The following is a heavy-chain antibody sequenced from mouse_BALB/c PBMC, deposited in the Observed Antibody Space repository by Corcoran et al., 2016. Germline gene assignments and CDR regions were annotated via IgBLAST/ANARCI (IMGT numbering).Heavy chain of an antibody. V-gene: IGHV1-18*01. Sequence: EVLLQQSGPELVKPGTSVKVSCKSSGYTFTDYNMDWVRQSPGKSREWIGDINPRSGGTIYNQTFKGKATLTLDKSSSTAYMELCSLTSEDTAVYSFARWGITTFDFLGPGTTVTVSS. CDR2: INPRSGGT. D-gene: IGHD1-1*01. CDR1: GYTFTDYN. J-gene: IGHJ2*01. CDR3: ARWGITTFDF.